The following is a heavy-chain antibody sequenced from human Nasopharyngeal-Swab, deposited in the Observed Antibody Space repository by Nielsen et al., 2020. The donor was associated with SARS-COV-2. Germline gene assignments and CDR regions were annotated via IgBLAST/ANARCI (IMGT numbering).Heavy chain of an antibody. J-gene: IGHJ6*03. CDR3: ARDGGDRATIFGAVIPYYMDV. D-gene: IGHD3-3*01. CDR2: ISAYNGNT. Sequence: ASVKVSCKASGYTFTSYGISWVRQAPGQGLEWMGWISAYNGNTNYAQKLQGRVTMTTDTSTSTAYMELRSLRSDDTAVYYCARDGGDRATIFGAVIPYYMDVWGKGTTVTVSS. V-gene: IGHV1-18*04. CDR1: GYTFTSYG.